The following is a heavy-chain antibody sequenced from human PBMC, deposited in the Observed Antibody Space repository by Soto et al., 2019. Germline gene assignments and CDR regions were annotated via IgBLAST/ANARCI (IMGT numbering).Heavy chain of an antibody. J-gene: IGHJ4*02. CDR1: GFTSSSFE. D-gene: IGHD3-10*01. CDR2: ISSSGRTI. CDR3: VRDIAMVLLVIRDY. Sequence: GGSLRLSCVASGFTSSSFEMNWVRQAPGKGLEWISYISSSGRTIYYADSVKGRFTISRDNAKNSLFLQMNSLRAEDTAAYYCVRDIAMVLLVIRDYWGRGTLVTVS. V-gene: IGHV3-48*03.